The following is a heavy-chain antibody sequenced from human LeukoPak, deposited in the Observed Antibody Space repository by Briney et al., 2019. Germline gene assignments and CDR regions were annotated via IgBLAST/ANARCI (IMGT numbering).Heavy chain of an antibody. D-gene: IGHD2-21*01. CDR1: GFNFSRNW. J-gene: IGHJ4*02. CDR2: IKQDGSEE. Sequence: GGSLRLSCAASGFNFSRNWMTWVRQAPGKGLEWVANIKQDGSEEYYVDSVKGRFTISRDNAKKSTYLQMHRVRVEDTAVYYCARDYGDHPYPEVTLDRWGQGTLVTVSS. V-gene: IGHV3-7*01. CDR3: ARDYGDHPYPEVTLDR.